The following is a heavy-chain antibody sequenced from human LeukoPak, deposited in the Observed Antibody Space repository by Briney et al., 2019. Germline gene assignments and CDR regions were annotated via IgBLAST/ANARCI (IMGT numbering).Heavy chain of an antibody. CDR1: GSTFTGYY. CDR2: INPNIGGT. D-gene: IGHD6-19*01. V-gene: IGHV1-2*02. CDR3: ARGVAGSYYCYYMDV. J-gene: IGHJ6*03. Sequence: SVKVSYKPSGSTFTGYYMHWVRQSPGQRLEWMGWINPNIGGTNYPHKHPGRVTMTKDKSISKAYMELSRVRSDDTAVYYCARGVAGSYYCYYMDVWGKGTTVTISS.